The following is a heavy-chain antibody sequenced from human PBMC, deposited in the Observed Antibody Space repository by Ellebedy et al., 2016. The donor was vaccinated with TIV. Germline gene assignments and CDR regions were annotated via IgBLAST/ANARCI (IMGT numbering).Heavy chain of an antibody. V-gene: IGHV3-23*01. J-gene: IGHJ5*02. CDR1: GFPFSTHT. CDR3: AGGGPDYTYGFIGA. D-gene: IGHD5-18*01. CDR2: TSYSVDTT. Sequence: GESLKISCAVSGFPFSTHTMSWVRQAPGKGLEWASITSYSVDTTFYADSVKGRFTISSDNSKNTLYLQMNSLRAEDTASYYCAGGGPDYTYGFIGAWGQGTLVTVSS.